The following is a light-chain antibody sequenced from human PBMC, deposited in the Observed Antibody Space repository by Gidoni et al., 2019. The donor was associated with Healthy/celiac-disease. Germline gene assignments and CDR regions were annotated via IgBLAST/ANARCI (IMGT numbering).Light chain of an antibody. V-gene: IGKV3D-15*01. Sequence: EIVMPQSPATLPVSPGERATLSCRASQSVSSYLAWYQQKPGQAPRLLIYGASNRATGIPARFSGSGSGTEFTLTISSLQSEDFAVYYCQQYNNWPRRTFGQGTKVEIK. J-gene: IGKJ1*01. CDR2: GAS. CDR1: QSVSSY. CDR3: QQYNNWPRRT.